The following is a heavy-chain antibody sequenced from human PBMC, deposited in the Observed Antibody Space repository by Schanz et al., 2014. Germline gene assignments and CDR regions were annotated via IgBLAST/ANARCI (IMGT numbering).Heavy chain of an antibody. J-gene: IGHJ6*02. CDR1: GFTFSDYY. Sequence: QVQLVESGGGLVKPGGSLRLSCVASGFTFSDYYMSWIRQAPGKGLEWVSYISSSSSYTNYADSVKGRFTISRDNAKNSLYLQMNSLRAEDTAVYYCARSYSSGWYPYYYGMDVWAQGTTVTVSS. V-gene: IGHV3-11*06. D-gene: IGHD6-19*01. CDR2: ISSSSSYT. CDR3: ARSYSSGWYPYYYGMDV.